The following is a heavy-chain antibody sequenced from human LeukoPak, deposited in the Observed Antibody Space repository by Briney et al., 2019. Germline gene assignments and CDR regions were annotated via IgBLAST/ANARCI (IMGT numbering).Heavy chain of an antibody. CDR1: GGSINSGDYY. D-gene: IGHD3-22*01. CDR3: ARMGVEVTMMGGQSPVFLDY. V-gene: IGHV4-61*08. J-gene: IGHJ4*02. CDR2: IYYSGST. Sequence: SQTLSLTCTVSGGSINSGDYYWSWIRQPPGKGLEWIGYIYYSGSTNYNPSLKSRVTISVDTSKNQFSLKLSSVTAVDTAVYYCARMGVEVTMMGGQSPVFLDYWGQGTLVTVSS.